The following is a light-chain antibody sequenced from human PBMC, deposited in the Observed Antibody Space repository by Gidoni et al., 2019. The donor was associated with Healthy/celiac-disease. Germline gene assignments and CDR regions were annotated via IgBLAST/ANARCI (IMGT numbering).Light chain of an antibody. CDR2: GAS. Sequence: EIVMTQSPATLSVSPGERATLSCRASQSVSSNLAWYQQKPGQAPRLLNYGASTRATCIPAKVSGRGFGTEFTLTISSLQSEDFAVYFCQQYNNWPPGTFGQGTKVEIK. V-gene: IGKV3-15*01. CDR1: QSVSSN. J-gene: IGKJ1*01. CDR3: QQYNNWPPGT.